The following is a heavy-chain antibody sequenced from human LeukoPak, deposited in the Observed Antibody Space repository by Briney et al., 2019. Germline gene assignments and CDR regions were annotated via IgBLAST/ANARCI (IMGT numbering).Heavy chain of an antibody. CDR2: ISSGSSYI. J-gene: IGHJ4*02. D-gene: IGHD4-17*01. V-gene: IGHV3-21*01. Sequence: GGSLRLSCAASGFTFSTYSMNWVRQAPGKGLEWVSSISSGSSYIYYADSVKGRFTISRDNVKNSLYLQMNSLRAEDTAVYYCATTSYGDYSNDYWGQGTLVTVSS. CDR3: ATTSYGDYSNDY. CDR1: GFTFSTYS.